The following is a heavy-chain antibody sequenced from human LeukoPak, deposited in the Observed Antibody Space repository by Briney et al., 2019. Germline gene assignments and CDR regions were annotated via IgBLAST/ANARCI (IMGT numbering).Heavy chain of an antibody. CDR2: ISYDGSNK. CDR3: ARDPREFSPDSYGTGYFDY. CDR1: GFTFSSYA. D-gene: IGHD3-22*01. J-gene: IGHJ4*02. Sequence: GGSLRLSCAASGFTFSSYAMHWVRQAPGKGLEWVAVISYDGSNKYYADSVKGRFTISRDNSKNTLYLQMNSLRAEDTAVYYCARDPREFSPDSYGTGYFDYWGQGTLVTVSS. V-gene: IGHV3-30*04.